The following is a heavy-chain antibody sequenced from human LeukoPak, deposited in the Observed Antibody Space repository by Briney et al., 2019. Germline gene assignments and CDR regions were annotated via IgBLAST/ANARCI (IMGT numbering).Heavy chain of an antibody. D-gene: IGHD2-15*01. CDR3: ARHSGGSYPFDY. CDR2: IYYSGST. CDR1: GGSISSYY. V-gene: IGHV4-59*08. J-gene: IGHJ4*02. Sequence: SETLSLTCTVSGGSISSYYWSWIRQPPGKGLEWIGYIYYSGSTNYNPSLKSRVTISVDTSKNQFSLKLSFVTAADTAVYYCARHSGGSYPFDYWGQGTLVTVSS.